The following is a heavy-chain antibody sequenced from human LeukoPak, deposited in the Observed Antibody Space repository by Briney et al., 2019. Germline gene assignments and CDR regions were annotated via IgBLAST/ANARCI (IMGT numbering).Heavy chain of an antibody. CDR2: ISYDGSNK. CDR3: ATTVTTLVWVNYFDY. Sequence: PGGSLRLSCAASGFTVSSNYMSWVRQAPGKGLEWVAVISYDGSNKYYADSVKGRFTISRDNSKNTLYLQMNSLRAEDTAVYYCATTVTTLVWVNYFDYWGQGTLVTVSS. D-gene: IGHD4-17*01. J-gene: IGHJ4*02. CDR1: GFTVSSNY. V-gene: IGHV3-30*03.